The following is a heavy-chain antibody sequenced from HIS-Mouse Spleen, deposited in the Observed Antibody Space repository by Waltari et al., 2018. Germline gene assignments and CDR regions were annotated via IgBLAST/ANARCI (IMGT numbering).Heavy chain of an antibody. CDR2: ISYDGSNK. J-gene: IGHJ4*02. CDR1: GFTFSSYA. D-gene: IGHD1-20*01. CDR3: ARDHRNNWAIRD. V-gene: IGHV3-30-3*01. Sequence: QVQLVESGGGVVQPGRSLRLSCSASGFTFSSYAMPWVRQAPGKGLEGVAVISYDGSNKYYADSVKGRFTISRDNSKNTLYLQMNSLRAEDTAVYYCARDHRNNWAIRDWGQGTLVTVSS.